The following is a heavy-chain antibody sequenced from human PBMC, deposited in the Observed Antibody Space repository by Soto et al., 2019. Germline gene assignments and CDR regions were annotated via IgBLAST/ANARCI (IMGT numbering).Heavy chain of an antibody. J-gene: IGHJ6*02. CDR3: ARMGLRLSPYYYYEMDV. CDR1: GYSFTSYW. V-gene: IGHV5-10-1*01. Sequence: PGESLKISCKGSGYSFTSYWISWVRQMPGKGLEWMGRIDPTDSYTNYSPSFQGHVTISADKSINTAYLQWSSLKASDTAMYYCARMGLRLSPYYYYEMDVWGQGTTVTVSS. D-gene: IGHD5-12*01. CDR2: IDPTDSYT.